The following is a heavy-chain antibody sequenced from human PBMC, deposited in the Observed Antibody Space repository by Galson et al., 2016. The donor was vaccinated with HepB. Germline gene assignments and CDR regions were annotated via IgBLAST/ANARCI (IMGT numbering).Heavy chain of an antibody. V-gene: IGHV3-30*18. D-gene: IGHD6-19*01. CDR3: AKEGGITVSRYAFAI. CDR1: GVTFSSYG. CDR2: ISSHGSVN. Sequence: SLRLSCAASGVTFSSYGMHWVRQAPGKGLDWVAVISSHGSVNYYADSVKGRFTISRDNSKHTLYLQMNSLRAEDTAVYYCAKEGGITVSRYAFAIWGQGTMVTVSS. J-gene: IGHJ3*02.